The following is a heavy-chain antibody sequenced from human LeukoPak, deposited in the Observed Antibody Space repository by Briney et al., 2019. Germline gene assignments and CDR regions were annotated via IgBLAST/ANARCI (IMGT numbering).Heavy chain of an antibody. CDR3: AREKIAVVRFDR. V-gene: IGHV1-2*02. D-gene: IGHD6-19*01. Sequence: ASVKVSCKASGYTFTGYYMHWVRQAPGQGLEWMGWINPNSGGTNYAQKFQGRVTMTRDTSISTAYMELSRLRSDDTAVYYCAREKIAVVRFDRWGQGTLVTVSS. J-gene: IGHJ5*02. CDR1: GYTFTGYY. CDR2: INPNSGGT.